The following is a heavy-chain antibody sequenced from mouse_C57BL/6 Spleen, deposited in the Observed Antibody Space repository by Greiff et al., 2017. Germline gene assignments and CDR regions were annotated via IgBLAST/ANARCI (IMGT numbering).Heavy chain of an antibody. CDR1: GYAFSSYW. CDR2: IYPGDGDT. CDR3: ARGGSSYNFDV. Sequence: QVQLQQSGAELVKPGASVKISCKASGYAFSSYWMNWVKQRPGKGLEWIGQIYPGDGDTNYNGKFKGKATLTADKSSSTAYMQRSSLTSEDSAVYFCARGGSSYNFDVWGTGTTVTVSS. V-gene: IGHV1-80*01. J-gene: IGHJ1*03. D-gene: IGHD1-1*01.